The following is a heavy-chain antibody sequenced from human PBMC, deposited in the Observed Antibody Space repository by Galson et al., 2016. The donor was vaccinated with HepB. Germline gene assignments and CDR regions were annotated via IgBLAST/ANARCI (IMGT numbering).Heavy chain of an antibody. CDR1: GFSLSTSGVG. Sequence: PALVKPTQTLTLTCTFSGFSLSTSGVGVGWVRQPPGKALEWLALIYWNDDKRYSPFLKSRLIITKDTSKNQVVLTMTNMDPVDTATYYCAHQEDSVAYRGTFDFWGQGTLVTVSS. CDR3: AHQEDSVAYRGTFDF. J-gene: IGHJ4*02. CDR2: IYWNDDK. D-gene: IGHD6-19*01. V-gene: IGHV2-5*01.